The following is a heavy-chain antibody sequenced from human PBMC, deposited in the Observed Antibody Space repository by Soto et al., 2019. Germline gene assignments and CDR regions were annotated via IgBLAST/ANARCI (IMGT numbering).Heavy chain of an antibody. V-gene: IGHV3-15*07. D-gene: IGHD6-19*01. Sequence: GSLRLSCAASGCTFSNAWMNWVRQAPGKGLEWVGRIKSKTDGGTTDYAAPVKGRFTISRDDSKNTLYLQMNSLKTEDTAVYYCTTSLTSSGWLSDAFDIWGQGTMVTVSS. J-gene: IGHJ3*02. CDR1: GCTFSNAW. CDR2: IKSKTDGGTT. CDR3: TTSLTSSGWLSDAFDI.